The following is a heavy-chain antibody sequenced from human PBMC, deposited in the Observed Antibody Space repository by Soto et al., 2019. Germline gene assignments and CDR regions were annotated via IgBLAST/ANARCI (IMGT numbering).Heavy chain of an antibody. V-gene: IGHV3-21*01. J-gene: IGHJ4*02. CDR1: GFTFSSYK. CDR2: ISSTSSYI. Sequence: GGSLRLSCAASGFTFSSYKMIWVRQAPGKGLEWVSSISSTSSYIYYADSVRGRFTISRDNAKNSLFLQMNGLRAEDTAVYYCAREKEAAAGMVDFDYWGQGTLVTVSS. CDR3: AREKEAAAGMVDFDY. D-gene: IGHD6-13*01.